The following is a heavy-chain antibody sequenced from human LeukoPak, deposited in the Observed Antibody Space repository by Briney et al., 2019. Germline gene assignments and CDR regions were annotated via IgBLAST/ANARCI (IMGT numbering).Heavy chain of an antibody. D-gene: IGHD1-1*01. CDR2: IYYSGST. CDR1: GGSISSYY. J-gene: IGHJ4*02. V-gene: IGHV4-59*12. CDR3: ARDPGWEHFDY. Sequence: PSETLSLTCTVSGGSISSYYWSWIRQPPGKGLEWIGYIYYSGSTNYNPSLKSRVTISVDTSKNQFSLKLSSVTPEDTAVYYCARDPGWEHFDYWGQGTLVTVSS.